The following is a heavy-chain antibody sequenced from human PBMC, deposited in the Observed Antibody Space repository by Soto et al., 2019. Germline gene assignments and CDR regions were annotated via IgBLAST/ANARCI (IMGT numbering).Heavy chain of an antibody. D-gene: IGHD3-10*01. CDR1: GGTFSRYT. V-gene: IGHV1-69*02. CDR2: INPIAAIA. CDR3: ARGSTIVRGAPSWFDP. J-gene: IGHJ5*02. Sequence: QVQLVQSGAEVKKPGSSVKVSCKASGGTFSRYTINWVRQAPGQGLEWMGRINPIAAIANYTQKFQGRVTITVDNSSTTAYMELSSLRSDDTAVYYCARGSTIVRGAPSWFDPWGQGTLVTVSS.